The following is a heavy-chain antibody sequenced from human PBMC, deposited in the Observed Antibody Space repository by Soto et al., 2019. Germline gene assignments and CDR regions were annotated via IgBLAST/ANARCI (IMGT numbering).Heavy chain of an antibody. CDR2: IIPIFGTA. D-gene: IGHD6-6*01. CDR1: VGTFSSYA. CDR3: ARDKDSSSPVWFDP. J-gene: IGHJ5*02. V-gene: IGHV1-69*13. Sequence: SVKVSCKASVGTFSSYAISWVLQAPGQGLEWMGGIIPIFGTANYAQKFQGRVTITADESTSTAYMELSSLRSEDTAVYYCARDKDSSSPVWFDPWGQGTLVTVSS.